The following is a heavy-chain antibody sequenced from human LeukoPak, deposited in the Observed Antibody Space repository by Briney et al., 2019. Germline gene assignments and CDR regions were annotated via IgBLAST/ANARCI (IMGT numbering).Heavy chain of an antibody. CDR2: IYYSGST. D-gene: IGHD6-13*01. V-gene: IGHV4-61*01. CDR3: ARAYSSSWYWFDP. CDR1: GGSVSSGSYY. J-gene: IGHJ5*02. Sequence: SETLSLTCTVSGGSVSSGSYYWSWIRQPPGKGLEWIGYIYYSGSTNYNPSLKSRVTISVDTSKNQFSLKLSSVTAADTAVYYCARAYSSSWYWFDPWGQGTLVIVSS.